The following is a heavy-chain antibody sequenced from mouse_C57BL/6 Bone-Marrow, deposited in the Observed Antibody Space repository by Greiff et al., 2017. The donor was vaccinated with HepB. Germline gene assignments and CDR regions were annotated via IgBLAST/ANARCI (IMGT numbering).Heavy chain of an antibody. V-gene: IGHV1-81*01. CDR2: IYPRSGNT. J-gene: IGHJ2*01. D-gene: IGHD1-3*01. Sequence: QVQLKQSGAELARPGASVKLSCKASGYTFTSYGISWVKQRTGQGLEWIGEIYPRSGNTYYNEKFKGKATLTADKSSSTAYMELRSLTSEDSAVYFCARSRKLDFDYWGQGTTLTVSS. CDR1: GYTFTSYG. CDR3: ARSRKLDFDY.